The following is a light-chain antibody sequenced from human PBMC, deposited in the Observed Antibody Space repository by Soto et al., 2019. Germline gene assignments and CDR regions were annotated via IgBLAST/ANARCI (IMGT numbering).Light chain of an antibody. CDR1: SSDVGNYNY. CDR2: EVR. J-gene: IGLJ1*01. Sequence: QSVLTQPASVSGSPGQSITISCTGTSSDVGNYNYVSWYQHHPGKAPKVMIYEVRNRPSGVSNRFSGSKSGNTASLTISGLQAEDEADYYYRSYSSTKTRVFGTGTKVTVL. CDR3: RSYSSTKTRV. V-gene: IGLV2-14*01.